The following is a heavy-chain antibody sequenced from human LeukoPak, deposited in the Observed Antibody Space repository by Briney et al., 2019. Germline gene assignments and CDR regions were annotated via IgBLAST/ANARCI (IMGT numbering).Heavy chain of an antibody. CDR2: INHSGST. CDR1: GGSFSGYY. Sequence: PSETLSLTCAVYGGSFSGYYWSWIRQPPGKGLEWIGEINHSGSTNYNPSLKSRVTISVDTSKNQFSPKLSSVTAADTAVYYCARGGAAAGRNYYYMDVWGKGTTVTVSS. CDR3: ARGGAAAGRNYYYMDV. J-gene: IGHJ6*03. D-gene: IGHD6-13*01. V-gene: IGHV4-34*01.